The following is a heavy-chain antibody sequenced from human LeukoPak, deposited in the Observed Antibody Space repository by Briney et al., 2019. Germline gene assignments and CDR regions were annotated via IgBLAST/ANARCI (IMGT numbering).Heavy chain of an antibody. J-gene: IGHJ4*02. CDR2: ICPSGST. CDR3: ARDGHSDTSRALDY. CDR1: GGSISSYY. D-gene: IGHD5-12*01. Sequence: TSSETLSLTCTVSGGSISSYYWSWIRQPAGKGLEWIGRICPSGSTNYNPSLKSRVTMSVDTSKNHFSLNLSSVTAADTAVYYCARDGHSDTSRALDYWGQGTLVTVSS. V-gene: IGHV4-4*07.